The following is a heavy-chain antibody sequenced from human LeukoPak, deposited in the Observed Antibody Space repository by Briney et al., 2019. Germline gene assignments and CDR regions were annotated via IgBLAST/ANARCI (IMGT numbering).Heavy chain of an antibody. CDR2: INPYTGDT. J-gene: IGHJ3*01. V-gene: IGHV1-2*02. CDR3: ARLYSNDEAFDV. Sequence: ASVKVSCKASGYTFTDYYIHWLRQAPGPGLEWVGGINPYTGDTDYAQKFQDMVTMTRDTSVNTAYMELSSLRSDGAAVYYCARLYSNDEAFDVWGQGTMVTVSS. CDR1: GYTFTDYY. D-gene: IGHD2-21*01.